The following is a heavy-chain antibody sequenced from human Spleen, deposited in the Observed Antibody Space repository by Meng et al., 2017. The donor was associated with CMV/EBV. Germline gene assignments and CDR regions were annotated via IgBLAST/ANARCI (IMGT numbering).Heavy chain of an antibody. J-gene: IGHJ4*02. V-gene: IGHV4-31*03. D-gene: IGHD3-16*01. CDR3: ASSVMAGSYYFDS. CDR1: GVSMNSGGYY. CDR2: IYFRGSA. Sequence: LRLSCNVSGVSMNSGGYYWTWIRQLPGKGLEWIGYIYFRGSAYYNPSLKSRLTLSVDTSRNQFSVQLASVTAADTAIYYCASSVMAGSYYFDSWGQGTLVTVSS.